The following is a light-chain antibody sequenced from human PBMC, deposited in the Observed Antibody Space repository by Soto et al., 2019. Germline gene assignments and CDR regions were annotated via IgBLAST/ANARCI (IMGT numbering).Light chain of an antibody. CDR1: RSFGKTY. V-gene: IGKV3D-20*02. CDR3: QQRHMWPIT. CDR2: HGS. J-gene: IGKJ5*01. Sequence: EFLLTQSPGTLSLSPGERATLSCRVSRSFGKTYLAWYQQKPGRAPRLLVYHGSNRAPGIPDRFSGSGSGADFTLTISSLEPEDSAVYYCQQRHMWPITFGQGTRLEIK.